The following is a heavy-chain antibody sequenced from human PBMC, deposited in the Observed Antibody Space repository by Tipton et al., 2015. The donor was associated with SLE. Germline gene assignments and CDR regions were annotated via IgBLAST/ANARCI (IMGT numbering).Heavy chain of an antibody. CDR1: GFTFSSYA. CDR3: AKGFSSRSYFFDY. D-gene: IGHD6-13*01. Sequence: SLRLSCITSGFTFSSYAMSWVRQAPGKGLEWVSGISGGGDSTYYADSVKGRFTISRDNSKNTLYLQMNSLRAEDTAVYYCAKGFSSRSYFFDYWGQGTLVTVSS. CDR2: ISGGGDST. J-gene: IGHJ4*02. V-gene: IGHV3-23*01.